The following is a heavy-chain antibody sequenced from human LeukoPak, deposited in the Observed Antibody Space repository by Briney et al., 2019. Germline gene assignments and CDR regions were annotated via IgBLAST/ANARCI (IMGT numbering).Heavy chain of an antibody. CDR3: AREGLTLPGDPIDY. D-gene: IGHD4-17*01. Sequence: GGSLRLSCAASGFTFSSYSMNWVRQPPGKGLEWVSSISRSSSYKSYAESVKGRFTISRDNAKNSLYLQMNRLRVEDTAVYYCAREGLTLPGDPIDYWGQGTLLTVSS. J-gene: IGHJ4*02. CDR2: ISRSSSYK. V-gene: IGHV3-21*01. CDR1: GFTFSSYS.